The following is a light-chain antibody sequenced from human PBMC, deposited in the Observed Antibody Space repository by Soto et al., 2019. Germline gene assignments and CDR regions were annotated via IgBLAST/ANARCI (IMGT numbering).Light chain of an antibody. CDR2: GAS. V-gene: IGKV3-15*01. Sequence: EILMTQSPATLSVSPGESATLSCRASQSVSSNLACYQQKPGQAPRLLIYGASTRATGIPARFSGSGSGTEFTLTISSLQSEDFAVYYCQQYNNWPRTFGQGTKVDI. CDR3: QQYNNWPRT. J-gene: IGKJ1*01. CDR1: QSVSSN.